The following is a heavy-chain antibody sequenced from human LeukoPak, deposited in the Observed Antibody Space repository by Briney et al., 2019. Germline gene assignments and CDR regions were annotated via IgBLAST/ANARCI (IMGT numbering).Heavy chain of an antibody. CDR1: GGSFSGYY. D-gene: IGHD2-15*01. J-gene: IGHJ3*02. CDR3: ARDMCSGGSCYNAFDI. V-gene: IGHV4-34*01. CDR2: INHSGST. Sequence: SETLSLTCAVYGGSFSGYYWSWIRRPPGKGLEWIGEINHSGSTNYNPSLKSRVTISVDTSKNQFSLKLSSVTAADTAVYYCARDMCSGGSCYNAFDIWGQGTMVTVSS.